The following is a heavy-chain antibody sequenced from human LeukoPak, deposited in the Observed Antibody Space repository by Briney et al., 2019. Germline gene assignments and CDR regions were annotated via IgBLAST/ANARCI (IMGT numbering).Heavy chain of an antibody. V-gene: IGHV4-4*07. Sequence: SETLSLTCTVSGGSISSYYWSWIRQPAGKGLEWLGRIYTSGSTNYNPSLKSRVTMSVDTSKNQFSLKLSSVTAADTAVYYCARGGGYCSGGSCYFMKRYYYYGMDVWGQGTTVTVSS. J-gene: IGHJ6*02. D-gene: IGHD2-15*01. CDR2: IYTSGST. CDR1: GGSISSYY. CDR3: ARGGGYCSGGSCYFMKRYYYYGMDV.